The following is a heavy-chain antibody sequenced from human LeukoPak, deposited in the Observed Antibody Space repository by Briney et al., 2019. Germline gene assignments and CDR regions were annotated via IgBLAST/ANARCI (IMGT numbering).Heavy chain of an antibody. CDR3: ASLGAYYYDSSGYYYADFDY. CDR1: GYTFTGYY. J-gene: IGHJ4*02. Sequence: GASVKVSCKASGYTFTGYYMHWVRQAPGQGLEWMGRINPNRGGTNYAQKFQGRVTMTRDTSISTAYMELSRLRSDDTAVYYCASLGAYYYDSSGYYYADFDYWGQGTLVTVSS. D-gene: IGHD3-22*01. CDR2: INPNRGGT. V-gene: IGHV1-2*06.